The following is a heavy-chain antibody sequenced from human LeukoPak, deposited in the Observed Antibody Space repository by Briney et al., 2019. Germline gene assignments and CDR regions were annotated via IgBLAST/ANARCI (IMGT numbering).Heavy chain of an antibody. CDR3: ARGGRGSAAVVAPRSFDI. D-gene: IGHD3-22*01. V-gene: IGHV3-53*01. CDR1: GFTVSSIH. CDR2: TYTGGNS. J-gene: IGHJ3*02. Sequence: GGSLRLSCAASGFTVSSIHMVWVRPAPGKGLEWVSVTYTGGNSYYADSVKGRFIISRDISKNTLYLQMNSLRAEDSALYYCARGGRGSAAVVAPRSFDIWGQGTMVTVSS.